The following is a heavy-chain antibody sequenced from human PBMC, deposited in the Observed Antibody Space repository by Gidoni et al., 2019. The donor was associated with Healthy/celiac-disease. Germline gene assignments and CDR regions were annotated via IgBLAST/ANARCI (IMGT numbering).Heavy chain of an antibody. V-gene: IGHV1-46*01. CDR3: ARGSFEPYGDPRNLYYFDY. CDR2: INPSGGST. D-gene: IGHD4-17*01. Sequence: QVQLVQSGAEVKKPGASVKVSCKASGYTFTSHYMHWVGQAPGQGLEWMGIINPSGGSTSYAQKFQGRVTMTRDTSTSTVYMELSSLRSEDTAVYYCARGSFEPYGDPRNLYYFDYWGQGTLVTVSS. J-gene: IGHJ4*02. CDR1: GYTFTSHY.